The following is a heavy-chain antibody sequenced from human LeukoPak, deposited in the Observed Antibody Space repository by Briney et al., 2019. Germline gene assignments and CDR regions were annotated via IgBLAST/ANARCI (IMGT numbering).Heavy chain of an antibody. Sequence: GGSLRLSCAASGFTFSSYGMHWVRQAPGKGLEWVAFIRYDGSNKYYADSVKGRFTISRDNSKNTLYLQMNSLRAEDTAVYYCAKDTGTHGVCYDYWGQGTLVTVSS. CDR3: AKDTGTHGVCYDY. CDR2: IRYDGSNK. J-gene: IGHJ4*02. V-gene: IGHV3-30*02. D-gene: IGHD2-8*01. CDR1: GFTFSSYG.